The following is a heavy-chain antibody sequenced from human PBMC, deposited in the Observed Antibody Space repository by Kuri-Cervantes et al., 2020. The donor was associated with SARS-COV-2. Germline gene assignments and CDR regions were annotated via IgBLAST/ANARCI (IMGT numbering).Heavy chain of an antibody. Sequence: SQTLSLTCAVYGGSFSGYYWSWIRQPPGKGLEWIGEINHSGSTNYNPSLKSRVTVSVDTSKSQFSLKLSSVTAADTAVYYCARVVLSSGWGVDYWGQGTLVTVSS. D-gene: IGHD6-19*01. CDR2: INHSGST. CDR3: ARVVLSSGWGVDY. CDR1: GGSFSGYY. J-gene: IGHJ4*02. V-gene: IGHV4-34*01.